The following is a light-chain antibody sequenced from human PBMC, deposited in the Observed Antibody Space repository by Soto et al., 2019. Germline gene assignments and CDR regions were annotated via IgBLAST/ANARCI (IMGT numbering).Light chain of an antibody. CDR2: AAF. V-gene: IGKV3-20*01. CDR3: QEYGNSPT. CDR1: PTISSNF. J-gene: IGKJ2*01. Sequence: ELLLTQSPGTLALSPGESATLSCRTSPTISSNFLAWFQQRPGEAPRLLIFAAFSRAAGVPDRFSGSGSGTEFTLTISRLEPEDFAVYYCQEYGNSPTFGQGTKLEIK.